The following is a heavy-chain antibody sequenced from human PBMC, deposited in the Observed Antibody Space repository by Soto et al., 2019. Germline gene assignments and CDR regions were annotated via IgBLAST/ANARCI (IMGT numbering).Heavy chain of an antibody. CDR3: AKDRAIVGALDP. D-gene: IGHD1-26*01. Sequence: GGSLRLSCAASGFTFSSYAMHWVRQAPGKGLEWVAVISYDGSNKYYADSVKGRFTISRDNSKNTLYLQMNSLRAEDTAVYYCAKDRAIVGALDPWGQETLVTVSS. V-gene: IGHV3-30-3*01. CDR2: ISYDGSNK. J-gene: IGHJ5*02. CDR1: GFTFSSYA.